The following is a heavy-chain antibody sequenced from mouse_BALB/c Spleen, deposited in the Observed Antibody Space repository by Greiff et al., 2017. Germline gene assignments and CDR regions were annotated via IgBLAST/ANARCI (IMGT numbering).Heavy chain of an antibody. CDR2: IYPGDGDT. CDR1: GYTFTSYW. J-gene: IGHJ2*01. V-gene: IGHV1-87*01. Sequence: VQLQQSGAELARPGASVKLSCKASGYTFTSYWMQWVKQRPGQGLEWIGAIYPGDGDTRYTQKFKGKATLTADKSSSTAYMQLSSLASEDSAVYYCARGIYYGYDVDFDYWGQGTTLTVSS. CDR3: ARGIYYGYDVDFDY. D-gene: IGHD2-2*01.